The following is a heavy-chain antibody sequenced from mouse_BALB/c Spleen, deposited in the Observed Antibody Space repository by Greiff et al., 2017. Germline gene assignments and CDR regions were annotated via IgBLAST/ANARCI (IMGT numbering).Heavy chain of an antibody. J-gene: IGHJ4*01. CDR3: TREGEGNYAMDY. CDR1: GFTFSSYT. CDR2: ISSGGSYT. D-gene: IGHD2-14*01. Sequence: EVMLVESGGGLVKPGGSLKLSCAASGFTFSSYTMSWVRQTPEKRLEWVATISSGGSYTYYPDSVKGRFTISRDNAKNTLYLQMRSLKSEDTAMYYCTREGEGNYAMDYWGQGTSVTVSS. V-gene: IGHV5-6-4*01.